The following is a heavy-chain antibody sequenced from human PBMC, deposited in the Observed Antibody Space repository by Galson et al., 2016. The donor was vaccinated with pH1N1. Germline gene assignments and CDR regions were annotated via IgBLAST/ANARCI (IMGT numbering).Heavy chain of an antibody. Sequence: SVQVSCKASGYTFSGSYSHWVRQAPGQGLEWMGWSNPKSGATNDAQKFRGRFTMTRDTSINTVYVDLTSLTSDDTAFYFCAREGSGYDFWFDPWGQGTLVTVSS. CDR1: GYTFSGSY. CDR2: SNPKSGAT. D-gene: IGHD5-12*01. J-gene: IGHJ5*02. CDR3: AREGSGYDFWFDP. V-gene: IGHV1-2*02.